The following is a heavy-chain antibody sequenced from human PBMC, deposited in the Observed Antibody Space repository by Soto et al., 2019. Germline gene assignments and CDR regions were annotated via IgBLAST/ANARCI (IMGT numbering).Heavy chain of an antibody. CDR2: IWYDGSNK. CDR1: GFTFSSYG. V-gene: IGHV3-33*01. CDR3: ARDAFNLVVVAATPGDY. J-gene: IGHJ4*02. D-gene: IGHD2-15*01. Sequence: GGSLRLSCAASGFTFSSYGMHWVRQAPGKGLEWVAVIWYDGSNKYYADSVKGRFTISRDNSKNTLYLQMNSLRAEDTAVYYCARDAFNLVVVAATPGDYWGQGTLVTVSS.